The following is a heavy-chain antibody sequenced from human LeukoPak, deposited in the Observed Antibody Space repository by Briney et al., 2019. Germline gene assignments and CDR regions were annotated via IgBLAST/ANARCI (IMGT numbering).Heavy chain of an antibody. D-gene: IGHD2-2*01. CDR3: ARDPIQVVVPAAIGWFDP. Sequence: GASVKVSCRPSGYTFTVTYLHWGRQALEQGLKWLGWINPKSGGTNYAQKFQGRVTMTRDPSISTAYMELSRLRSDDTAVYYCARDPIQVVVPAAIGWFDPWGQGTLVTVSS. CDR2: INPKSGGT. CDR1: GYTFTVTY. J-gene: IGHJ5*02. V-gene: IGHV1-2*02.